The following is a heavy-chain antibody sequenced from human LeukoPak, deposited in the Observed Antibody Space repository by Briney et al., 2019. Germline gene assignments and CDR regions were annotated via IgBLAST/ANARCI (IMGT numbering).Heavy chain of an antibody. CDR3: ARGQLVRAGWFDP. CDR2: THYSGTT. Sequence: SETLSLTCTVSGDSISSYYWGWFRQPPGKGLEWIAYTHYSGTTNYNPSHKSRITISIDMSKNQFSLKLNSVTAADTAVYYCARGQLVRAGWFDPWGQGTLVTVSS. CDR1: GDSISSYY. J-gene: IGHJ5*02. V-gene: IGHV4-59*01. D-gene: IGHD6-6*01.